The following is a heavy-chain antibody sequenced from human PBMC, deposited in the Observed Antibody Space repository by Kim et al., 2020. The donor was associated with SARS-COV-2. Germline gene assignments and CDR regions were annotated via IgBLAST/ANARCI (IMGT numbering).Heavy chain of an antibody. CDR2: ISYDGSNK. D-gene: IGHD6-19*01. CDR1: GFTFSGYG. J-gene: IGHJ6*02. V-gene: IGHV3-30*18. Sequence: GGSLRLSCAASGFTFSGYGMHWVRQAPGKGLEWVAVISYDGSNKNYADSVKGRFTISRDNSKNTLYLQMNSLRPEDTAVYYCAKYSSGDGMDVWGQGTTVSVSS. CDR3: AKYSSGDGMDV.